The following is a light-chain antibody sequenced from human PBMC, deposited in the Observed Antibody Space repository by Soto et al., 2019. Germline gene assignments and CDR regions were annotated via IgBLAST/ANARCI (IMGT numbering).Light chain of an antibody. CDR2: ATS. CDR3: QQYGDWPLT. J-gene: IGKJ4*01. V-gene: IGKV3-15*01. Sequence: EIVVTQSLATLSVSPGERATLSCRASQSVGNNFAWYQQKPGQAPRLLIFATSTRATGVPARFSGSGSGTKFTLTISSLQSEDFAVYYCQQYGDWPLTCGGGAKVEIE. CDR1: QSVGNN.